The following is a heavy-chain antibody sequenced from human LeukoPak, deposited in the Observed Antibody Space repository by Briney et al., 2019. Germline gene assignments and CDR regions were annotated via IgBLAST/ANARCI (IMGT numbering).Heavy chain of an antibody. V-gene: IGHV3-66*02. Sequence: GGSLRLSCAASGFTVSSYGMSWVRQAPGKGPEWVPLVYSDGVTRYADSVQGRFTISRDNSKNTLYLQMNNPRVEDTAVYHCVRDRAEGRAWVEFDPWGQGILVTVSS. CDR2: VYSDGVT. CDR1: GFTVSSYG. J-gene: IGHJ5*02. CDR3: VRDRAEGRAWVEFDP.